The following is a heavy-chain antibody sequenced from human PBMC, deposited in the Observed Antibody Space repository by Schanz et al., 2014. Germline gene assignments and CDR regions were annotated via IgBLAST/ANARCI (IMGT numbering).Heavy chain of an antibody. J-gene: IGHJ4*02. CDR2: INPSGGST. CDR3: ARDGVDAAAGGNY. V-gene: IGHV1-46*03. Sequence: QVQLVQSGDEVKKPGASVKVSCKASGYTFVSYSMHWVRQAPGQGLEWMGMINPSGGSTTYAQKFQGRVTMTRDTSTSTVYMELSSLRSEDTAVDYCARDGVDAAAGGNYWGQGTLVAVSS. D-gene: IGHD6-13*01. CDR1: GYTFVSYS.